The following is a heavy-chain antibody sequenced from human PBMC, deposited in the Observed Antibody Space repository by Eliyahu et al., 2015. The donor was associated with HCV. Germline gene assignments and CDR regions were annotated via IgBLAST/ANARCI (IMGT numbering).Heavy chain of an antibody. V-gene: IGHV3-30*03. J-gene: IGHJ4*02. Sequence: QVQLVESGGGVVQPGRSLRLSCAASGFTFSSYGMHWVRQAPGKGLEGVAVISYDGSNKYYADSVKGRFTISRDNSKNTLYLQMNSLRAEDTAVYYCARAYGLYDSSGYYYEGTFDYWGQGTLVTVSS. D-gene: IGHD3-22*01. CDR3: ARAYGLYDSSGYYYEGTFDY. CDR1: GFTFSSYG. CDR2: ISYDGSNK.